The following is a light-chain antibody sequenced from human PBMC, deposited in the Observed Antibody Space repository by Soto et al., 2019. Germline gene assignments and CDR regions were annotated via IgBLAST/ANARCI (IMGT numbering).Light chain of an antibody. Sequence: DIQMTQSPASLSASVGDRVTITCRASQSISSYLNWYQQKPGKGPNLLIYGASSLQSGVPSRFSGSGSGTYFTLTISSLQPEDFATYYCQQSYSAPPWTFGQGTRVDIK. CDR3: QQSYSAPPWT. CDR1: QSISSY. CDR2: GAS. V-gene: IGKV1-39*01. J-gene: IGKJ1*01.